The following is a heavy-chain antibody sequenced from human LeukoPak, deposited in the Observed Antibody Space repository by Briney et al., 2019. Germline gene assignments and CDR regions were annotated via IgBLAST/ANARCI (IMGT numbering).Heavy chain of an antibody. D-gene: IGHD3-10*01. J-gene: IGHJ5*02. V-gene: IGHV4-34*01. CDR1: GGSLHNHF. Sequence: SSETLSLTCAAYGGSLHNHFWSWIRLSPGKGLEWIGEVGDGEATNFNPSLKTRVAISTDRPKNQVSLKLKSVTDADTAIYYCARGGRQWYGERRNWFDPWGQGTQVTVSS. CDR2: VGDGEAT. CDR3: ARGGRQWYGERRNWFDP.